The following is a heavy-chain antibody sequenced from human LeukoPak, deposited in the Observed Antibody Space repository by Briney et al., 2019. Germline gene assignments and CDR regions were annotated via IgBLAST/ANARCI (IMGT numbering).Heavy chain of an antibody. CDR3: AREGYGDYYFDY. Sequence: SETLSLTCAVHGGSLSVYYWSWIRQPPGNGLEWIGEINHSGSTNYNPSLKSRATISVDTSKNQFSLKMSSVTAADTAVYYCAREGYGDYYFDYWGQGTLVNVSS. J-gene: IGHJ4*02. CDR2: INHSGST. V-gene: IGHV4-34*01. CDR1: GGSLSVYY. D-gene: IGHD4-17*01.